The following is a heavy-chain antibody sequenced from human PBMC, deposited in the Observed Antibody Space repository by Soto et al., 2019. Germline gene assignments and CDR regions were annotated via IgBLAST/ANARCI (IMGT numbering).Heavy chain of an antibody. CDR2: ISAYNGNT. J-gene: IGHJ6*02. Sequence: QVQLVQSGAEVKKPGASVKVSCKASGYTFSSYGISWVRQAPGQGLEWMGWISAYNGNTNYAQKLQGRVTMTTDTSTSTAYMELRSLRSDDTAVYYCARRVQLVEGYYYYGMDVWGQGTTVTVSS. CDR1: GYTFSSYG. V-gene: IGHV1-18*01. CDR3: ARRVQLVEGYYYYGMDV. D-gene: IGHD6-13*01.